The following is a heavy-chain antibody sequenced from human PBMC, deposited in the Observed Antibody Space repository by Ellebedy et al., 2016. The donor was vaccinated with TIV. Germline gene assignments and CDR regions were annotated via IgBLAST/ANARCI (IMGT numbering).Heavy chain of an antibody. J-gene: IGHJ4*02. CDR1: GFTFSSYV. CDR3: AKDRAYYTSGKGTYYFDL. CDR2: IRGSGGST. D-gene: IGHD3-10*01. Sequence: GGSLRLXCAASGFTFSSYVMNWVRRAPGKGLEWVSAIRGSGGSTYYADSVKGRFSISRDNSKNTLYLQMNSLRADDTAIYYCAKDRAYYTSGKGTYYFDLWGQGTQVTVSS. V-gene: IGHV3-23*01.